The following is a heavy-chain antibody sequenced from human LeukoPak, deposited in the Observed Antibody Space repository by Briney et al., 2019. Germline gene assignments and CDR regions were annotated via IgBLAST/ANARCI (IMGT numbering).Heavy chain of an antibody. CDR2: ISAYNGNT. D-gene: IGHD3-10*02. CDR3: ARGVRAATVKFDY. V-gene: IGHV1-18*01. Sequence: ASVKVSCKASGYTFTSYGISWVRHAPGQGLGWMGWISAYNGNTNYGQKLQGRVTMTTDTSTSTAYMELRSLRSDDTAVYYRARGVRAATVKFDYWGQGTLVTVSS. J-gene: IGHJ4*02. CDR1: GYTFTSYG.